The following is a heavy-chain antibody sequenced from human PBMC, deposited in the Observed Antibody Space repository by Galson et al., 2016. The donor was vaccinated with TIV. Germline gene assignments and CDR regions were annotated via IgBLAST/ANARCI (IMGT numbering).Heavy chain of an antibody. CDR2: IYPPDSDS. CDR3: VRLGRLPVFGGITSHFDF. V-gene: IGHV5-51*03. D-gene: IGHD3-3*01. Sequence: QSGAEVKKPGESLIISCKTFGYSFSNYWIGWVRQMPGKGLEWMGIIYPPDSDSRYSPSFQGQVTMSVDKSLSTAYLQWSSLKASDTASYYCVRLGRLPVFGGITSHFDFWGQGTLVAVSS. J-gene: IGHJ4*02. CDR1: GYSFSNYW.